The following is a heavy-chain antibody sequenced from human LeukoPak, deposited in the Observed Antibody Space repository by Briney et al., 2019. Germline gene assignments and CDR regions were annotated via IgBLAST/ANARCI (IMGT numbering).Heavy chain of an antibody. J-gene: IGHJ5*02. V-gene: IGHV4-59*01. CDR3: ARDSSSPPEGWLDP. CDR1: GDSISTYY. D-gene: IGHD6-6*01. Sequence: PSETLSLTCSVSGDSISTYYWNWIRQPPGKGLEWIGYIYYTGSTDYNPSLKSRVTISVDTSKNQFSLTLRSATAADTAVYYCARDSSSPPEGWLDPWGQGTLVTVSS. CDR2: IYYTGST.